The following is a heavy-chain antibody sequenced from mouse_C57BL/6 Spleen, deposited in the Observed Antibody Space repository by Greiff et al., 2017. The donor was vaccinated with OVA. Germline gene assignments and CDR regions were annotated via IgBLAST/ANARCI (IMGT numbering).Heavy chain of an antibody. CDR3: ARREGYYRYFDV. CDR1: GYAFSSYW. CDR2: IYPGDGDT. D-gene: IGHD2-2*01. J-gene: IGHJ1*03. V-gene: IGHV1-80*01. Sequence: VQLQQSGAELVKPGASVKISCKASGYAFSSYWMNWVKQRPGKGLEWIGQIYPGDGDTNYNGKFKGKATLTADKSSSTAYMQLSSLTSEDSAVYFCARREGYYRYFDVWGTGTTVTVSS.